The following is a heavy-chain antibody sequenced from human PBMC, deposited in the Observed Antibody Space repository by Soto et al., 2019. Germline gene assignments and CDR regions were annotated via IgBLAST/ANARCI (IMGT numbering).Heavy chain of an antibody. V-gene: IGHV1-69*13. D-gene: IGHD2-8*01. J-gene: IGHJ5*02. CDR2: IIPIFGTA. CDR3: ARDRYCTNGVCYTDTWFDP. Sequence: SVKVSCKASGGTFSSYAISWVRQAPGQGLEWMGGIIPIFGTANYAQKFQGRVTITADESTSTAYMELSSLRSEDTAVYYCARDRYCTNGVCYTDTWFDPWGQGTLVTVSS. CDR1: GGTFSSYA.